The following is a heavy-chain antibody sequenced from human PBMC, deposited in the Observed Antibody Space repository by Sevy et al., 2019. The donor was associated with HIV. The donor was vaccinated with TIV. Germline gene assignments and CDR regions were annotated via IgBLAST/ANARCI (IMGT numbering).Heavy chain of an antibody. CDR2: ISYDGTNK. CDR1: GFTFVTYG. J-gene: IGHJ5*02. Sequence: GGSLRLSCAASGFTFVTYGMHWVRQAPGKGLEWVAAISYDGTNKFYTDSVQGRFTISRGDAESTLHLQMDSLRPDDVAIYYCVRDSFPGGARGHLQNYYDPWGQGTLVTVSS. CDR3: VRDSFPGGARGHLQNYYDP. D-gene: IGHD1-26*01. V-gene: IGHV3-30*03.